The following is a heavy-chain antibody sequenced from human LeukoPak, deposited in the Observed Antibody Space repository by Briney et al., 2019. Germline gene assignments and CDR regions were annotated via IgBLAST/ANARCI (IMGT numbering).Heavy chain of an antibody. CDR1: GGSISSSNW. CDR3: ARGPGAYCSSTSCYGRGVDY. Sequence: NPSGTLSLTCAVSGGSISSSNWWSWVRQPPGKGLEWIGEIYHSGSTNYNPSLKSRVTISVDKSKNQFSLKLSSVTAADTAVYYCARGPGAYCSSTSCYGRGVDYWGRGTLVTVSS. D-gene: IGHD2-2*01. V-gene: IGHV4-4*02. CDR2: IYHSGST. J-gene: IGHJ4*02.